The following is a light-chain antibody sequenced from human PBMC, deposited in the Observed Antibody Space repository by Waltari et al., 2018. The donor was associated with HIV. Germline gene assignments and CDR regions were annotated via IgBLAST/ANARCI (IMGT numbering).Light chain of an antibody. CDR2: DAS. V-gene: IGKV3-11*01. Sequence: EIVLTQSPATLSLSPGARATLSCRASQSVSSYLAWYQQKPGQAPRLLIYDASNRATGIPARFSGSGSGIDFTLTISSLEPEDFAVYYCQLRSNWPPLTVGGGTKVDIK. J-gene: IGKJ4*01. CDR1: QSVSSY. CDR3: QLRSNWPPLT.